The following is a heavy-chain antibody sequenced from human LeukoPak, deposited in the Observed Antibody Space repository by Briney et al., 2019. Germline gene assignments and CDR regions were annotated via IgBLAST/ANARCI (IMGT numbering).Heavy chain of an antibody. J-gene: IGHJ4*02. CDR1: GFTFSSYA. V-gene: IGHV3-23*01. CDR2: ISGSGGST. CDR3: ARDSRYLPDY. Sequence: GGSLRLSCAASGFTFSSYAMSWVRQAPGKGLEWVSAISGSGGSTYYADSVKGRFTSSRDNVKNTLYLQMNSLRTEDTAVYYCARDSRYLPDYWGQGTLVTVSS. D-gene: IGHD1-14*01.